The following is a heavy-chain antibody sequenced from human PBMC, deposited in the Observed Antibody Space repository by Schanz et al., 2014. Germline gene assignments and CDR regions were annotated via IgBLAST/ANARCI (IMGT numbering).Heavy chain of an antibody. J-gene: IGHJ6*02. CDR1: GFSFSDYG. V-gene: IGHV3-23*04. Sequence: VQLVESGGGVVQPGRSLRLSCAGSGFSFSDYGMHWVRQAPGRGLEWVSAISGSGGDTYYADSVKGRFTTSRDNSKNTMYLQMNSLRAEDTAVYYCVKDLQRELLRDDHYYGMDVWGQGTTVTVSS. CDR2: ISGSGGDT. D-gene: IGHD1-26*01. CDR3: VKDLQRELLRDDHYYGMDV.